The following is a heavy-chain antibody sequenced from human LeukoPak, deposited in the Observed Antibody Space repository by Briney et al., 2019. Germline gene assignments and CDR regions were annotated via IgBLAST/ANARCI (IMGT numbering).Heavy chain of an antibody. D-gene: IGHD5-18*01. Sequence: RGSLRLSCVDSGFRFRKYWMSWVRQAPGEGLEWLANINEDGSQKYCVNSVKGRFTISRDNAKNSVYLQMNSLRAEDAAVYYCAREGTAMAPYAFDIWGQGTMVTVSS. V-gene: IGHV3-7*01. J-gene: IGHJ3*02. CDR1: GFRFRKYW. CDR3: AREGTAMAPYAFDI. CDR2: INEDGSQK.